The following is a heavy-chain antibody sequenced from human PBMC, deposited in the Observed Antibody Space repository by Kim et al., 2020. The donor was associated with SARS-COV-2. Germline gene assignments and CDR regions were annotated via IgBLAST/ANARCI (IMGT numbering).Heavy chain of an antibody. CDR2: IA. Sequence: IASYAQKFQGRVTMTADKSTSTAYMELSSLRSEDTAVYYCARQYADYFDYWGQGTLVTVSS. J-gene: IGHJ4*02. CDR3: ARQYADYFDY. V-gene: IGHV1-69*02. D-gene: IGHD2-2*01.